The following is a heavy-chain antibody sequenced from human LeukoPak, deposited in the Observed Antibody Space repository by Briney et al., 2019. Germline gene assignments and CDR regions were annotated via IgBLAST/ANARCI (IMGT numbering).Heavy chain of an antibody. CDR2: ISSSSSYI. D-gene: IGHD4-17*01. CDR3: ARDVYGDYLPLDV. CDR1: GFSFSSYS. V-gene: IGHV3-21*01. Sequence: GGSLRLSCAPSGFSFSSYSMNWVRQAPRKGRERVSSISSSSSYIYYADSVQGPFTLSRDHAKNSLYLQMNSPRAEDTAVYYCARDVYGDYLPLDVWGKGTTVTVSS. J-gene: IGHJ6*04.